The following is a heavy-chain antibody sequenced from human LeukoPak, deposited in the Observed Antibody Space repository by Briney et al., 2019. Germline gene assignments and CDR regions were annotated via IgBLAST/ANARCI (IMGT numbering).Heavy chain of an antibody. J-gene: IGHJ4*02. CDR2: IKEDGSEK. Sequence: GSLRLSCAASGFTFDDYGMSWVRQAPGKGLEWVANIKEDGSEKYYVDSVRGRFTISRDNAKYSLYLHMNSLRAEDTAVYYCARVHHSSSWGTDDCWGQGTLVTVSS. V-gene: IGHV3-7*01. D-gene: IGHD6-13*01. CDR3: ARVHHSSSWGTDDC. CDR1: GFTFDDYG.